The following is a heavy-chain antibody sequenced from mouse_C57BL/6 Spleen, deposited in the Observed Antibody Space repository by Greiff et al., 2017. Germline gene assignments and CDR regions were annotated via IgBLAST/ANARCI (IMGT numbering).Heavy chain of an antibody. CDR2: TDPSDSYT. Sequence: QVPLQQPGAELVMPGASVKLSCKASGYTITSYWMHWVKQRPGPGLEWIGETDPSDSYTNYNQKFKGKSTLTVDKSSSTAYMQLSSLTSEDSAVDYCATHSSGYLFAYWGQGTLVNVSA. J-gene: IGHJ3*01. D-gene: IGHD3-2*02. CDR3: ATHSSGYLFAY. CDR1: GYTITSYW. V-gene: IGHV1-69*01.